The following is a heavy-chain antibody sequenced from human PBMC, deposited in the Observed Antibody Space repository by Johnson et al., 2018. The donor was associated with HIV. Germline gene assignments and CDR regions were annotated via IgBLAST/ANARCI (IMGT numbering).Heavy chain of an antibody. Sequence: QVQLVESGGGVVQPGRSLRLSCVASGFSFSSFAMHWVRQAPGKGLQWVAVMSFDETNSYDSDSVDVKGRFTISRDNSKNTLYLQMDSMRGEDTAVYYCARGSRYTYDNDDAHLLHAFDIWGQGTMVTVSS. J-gene: IGHJ3*02. CDR3: ARGSRYTYDNDDAHLLHAFDI. CDR2: MSFDETNS. CDR1: GFSFSSFA. D-gene: IGHD3-22*01. V-gene: IGHV3-30-3*01.